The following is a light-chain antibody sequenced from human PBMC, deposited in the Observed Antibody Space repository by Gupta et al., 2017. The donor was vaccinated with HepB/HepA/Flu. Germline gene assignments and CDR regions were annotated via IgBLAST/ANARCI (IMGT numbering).Light chain of an antibody. Sequence: EIVLMKPPRTLFLSSGERATLSCRASQSVRNNYLAWYQQKPGQAPRLLIYGASSRASGIPDRFSGSGCGTEFTLTISRQEPEDVAVYYCQHESSSLITFGQGTQVDIK. J-gene: IGKJ5*01. CDR3: QHESSSLIT. CDR1: QSVRNNY. CDR2: GAS. V-gene: IGKV3-20*01.